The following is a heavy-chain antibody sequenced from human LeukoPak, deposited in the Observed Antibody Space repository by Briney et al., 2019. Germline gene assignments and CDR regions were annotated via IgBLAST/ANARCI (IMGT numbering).Heavy chain of an antibody. D-gene: IGHD6-19*01. CDR3: ARDPIQYSTAWYSDY. J-gene: IGHJ4*02. Sequence: GGSLRPSCAASGFTFSTYGMHWVRQAPGKGLEWVAVIWYDGSNKYYADSVKGRFTISRDNSKNTLYLQMNSLRAEDTAVYYCARDPIQYSTAWYSDYWGQGTPVTVSS. CDR1: GFTFSTYG. V-gene: IGHV3-33*01. CDR2: IWYDGSNK.